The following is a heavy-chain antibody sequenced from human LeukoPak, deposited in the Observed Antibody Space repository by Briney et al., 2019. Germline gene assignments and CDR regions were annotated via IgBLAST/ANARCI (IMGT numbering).Heavy chain of an antibody. Sequence: SETLSLTCTVSYESISSSSHYWGWIRRPPGKGLEWIGSIDSGRNIHSNPSLDSRDTISVDTSKNHFSLKLSSVTAADTAVYYCARTKYYFDSSDYFFFDPWGQGILVTVSS. V-gene: IGHV4-39*02. D-gene: IGHD3-22*01. CDR1: YESISSSSHY. CDR2: IDSGRNI. J-gene: IGHJ5*02. CDR3: ARTKYYFDSSDYFFFDP.